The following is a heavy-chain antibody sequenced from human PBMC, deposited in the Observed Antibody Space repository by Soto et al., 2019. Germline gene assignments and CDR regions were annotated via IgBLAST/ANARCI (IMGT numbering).Heavy chain of an antibody. CDR3: ASDAWGSSWLYGMDV. D-gene: IGHD6-13*01. J-gene: IGHJ6*02. V-gene: IGHV1-2*02. Sequence: ASVKVSCKASGYTFTGYYMHWLRQAPGQGLEWMGWINPNSGGTNYAQKFQGRVTMTRDTSISTAYMELSRLRSDDTAVYYCASDAWGSSWLYGMDVWGQGTTVTVSS. CDR1: GYTFTGYY. CDR2: INPNSGGT.